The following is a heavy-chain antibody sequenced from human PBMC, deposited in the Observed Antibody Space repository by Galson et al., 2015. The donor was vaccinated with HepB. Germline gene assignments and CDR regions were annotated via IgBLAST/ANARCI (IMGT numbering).Heavy chain of an antibody. CDR1: GYSFDSYG. CDR2: ISGHNGNT. V-gene: IGHV1-18*01. J-gene: IGHJ5*02. CDR3: ARAYDSSVRRFAFDP. D-gene: IGHD3-22*01. Sequence: SVKVSCKASGYSFDSYGITWVRQAPGQGLEWLGWISGHNGNTNYAQKFRGRVTLTSDTSTSTTYMDLRSLRYDDTAVYYCARAYDSSVRRFAFDPWGQGTLVTVSS.